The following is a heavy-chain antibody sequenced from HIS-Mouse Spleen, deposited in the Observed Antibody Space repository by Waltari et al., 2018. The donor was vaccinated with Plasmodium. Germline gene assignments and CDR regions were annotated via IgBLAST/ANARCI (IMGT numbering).Heavy chain of an antibody. CDR2: VNPNRGGT. V-gene: IGHV1-2*02. CDR1: GYTFTGYF. D-gene: IGHD3-10*01. Sequence: QVQLVQSGAEVTKLGASVKVSCKASGYTFTGYFMHWLRRAPGQGREWRGWVNPNRGGTNDAQRFQSRVTMTRDTSISTAYMELSRLRLDDTAVYYCARDPKQQGSAFDIWGQGTMVTVSS. J-gene: IGHJ3*02. CDR3: ARDPKQQGSAFDI.